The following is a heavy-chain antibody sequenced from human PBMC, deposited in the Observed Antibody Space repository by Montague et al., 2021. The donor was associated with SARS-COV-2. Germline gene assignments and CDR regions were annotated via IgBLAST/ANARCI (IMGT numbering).Heavy chain of an antibody. Sequence: SLRLSCAASGCTFSSYAMSWVRQAPGKGLEWVSTITGSGGSTYYADSVKGRFTISRDNSKHTLYLQMNSLRAEDTAVYYCAKGGVWERRGLTTFDYGGQGTRVT. D-gene: IGHD1-26*01. V-gene: IGHV3-23*01. CDR1: GCTFSSYA. CDR3: AKGGVWERRGLTTFDY. J-gene: IGHJ4*02. CDR2: ITGSGGST.